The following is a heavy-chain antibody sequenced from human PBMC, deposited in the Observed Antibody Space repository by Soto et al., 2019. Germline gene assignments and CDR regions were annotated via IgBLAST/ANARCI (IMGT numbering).Heavy chain of an antibody. D-gene: IGHD1-26*01. CDR3: ARDPGVGATT. J-gene: IGHJ4*02. CDR2: IYYGENI. Sequence: SETLSLTCTVSGGSISSSSYYWGWIRRPPGKGLEWIGSIYYGENIFYNPSLKSRVTISIDTSKNQFSLKLSSVTAADTAVYYCARDPGVGATTWGQGTLVTVSS. V-gene: IGHV4-39*07. CDR1: GGSISSSSYY.